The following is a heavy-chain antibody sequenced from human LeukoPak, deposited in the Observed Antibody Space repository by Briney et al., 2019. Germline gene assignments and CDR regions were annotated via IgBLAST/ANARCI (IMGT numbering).Heavy chain of an antibody. CDR1: GFTFSSYW. CDR3: ARVSIAARYFDY. V-gene: IGHV3-74*01. Sequence: PGGSLRLSCAASGFTFSSYWMHWVRQAPGKGLVWVSRINSDGSSTSCADSVKGRFTISRDNAKNTLYLQMNSLRAEDTAVYYCARVSIAARYFDYWGQGTLVTVSS. J-gene: IGHJ4*02. CDR2: INSDGSST. D-gene: IGHD6-6*01.